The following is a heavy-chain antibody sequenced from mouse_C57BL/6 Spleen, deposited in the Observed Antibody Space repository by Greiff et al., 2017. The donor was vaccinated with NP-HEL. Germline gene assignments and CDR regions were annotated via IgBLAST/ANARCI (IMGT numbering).Heavy chain of an antibody. Sequence: VQLQQSGAELVRPGASVTLSCKASGYTFTDYEMHWVKQTPVHGLEWIGAIDPETGGTAHNQKFKGKAILTADKSSSTAYMELRSLTSEDSAVYYCTRQPSNWGDYWGQGTTLTVSS. CDR2: IDPETGGT. D-gene: IGHD4-1*01. V-gene: IGHV1-15*01. CDR3: TRQPSNWGDY. J-gene: IGHJ2*01. CDR1: GYTFTDYE.